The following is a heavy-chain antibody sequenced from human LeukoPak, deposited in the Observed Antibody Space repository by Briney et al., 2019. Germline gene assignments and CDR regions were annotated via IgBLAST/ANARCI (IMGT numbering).Heavy chain of an antibody. CDR1: GGSISYYY. CDR2: IYYSGST. CDR3: ARRYCSGGSCYSDNWFDP. J-gene: IGHJ5*02. V-gene: IGHV4-39*01. D-gene: IGHD2-15*01. Sequence: SETLSLTCTVSGGSISYYYWGWIRQPPGKGLEWIGSIYYSGSTYYNPSLKSRVTISVDTSKNQFSLKLSSVTAADTAVYYCARRYCSGGSCYSDNWFDPWGQGTLVTVSS.